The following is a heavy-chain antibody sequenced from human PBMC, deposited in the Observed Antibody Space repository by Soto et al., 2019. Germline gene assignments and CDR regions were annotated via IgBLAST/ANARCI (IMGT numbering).Heavy chain of an antibody. CDR1: GGSISSYY. CDR2: IYTSGST. CDR3: ARAPSSGXDFWSGYYTYYYYGMDV. D-gene: IGHD3-3*01. V-gene: IGHV4-4*07. J-gene: IGHJ6*02. Sequence: PSETLSLTCTVSGGSISSYYWSWIRQPAGKGLEWIGRIYTSGSTNYNPSLKSRVTMSVDTSKNQFSLKLSSVTAADTAVYYCARAPSSGXDFWSGYYTYYYYGMDVWGQGTTVTVSS.